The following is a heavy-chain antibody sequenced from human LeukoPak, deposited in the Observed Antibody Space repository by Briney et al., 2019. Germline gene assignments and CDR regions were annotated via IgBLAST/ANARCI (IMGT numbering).Heavy chain of an antibody. J-gene: IGHJ4*02. Sequence: GASVKVSCKASGYTFSNYDINWVRQATGQGLEWMGWMNPNSGNTGYAQKFQGRVTITRNTSISTAYMELSSLRSEDTAVYYCRLVTPKKYFDSWGQGTLVTVPS. V-gene: IGHV1-8*03. CDR2: MNPNSGNT. D-gene: IGHD3-9*01. CDR1: GYTFSNYD. CDR3: RLVTPKKYFDS.